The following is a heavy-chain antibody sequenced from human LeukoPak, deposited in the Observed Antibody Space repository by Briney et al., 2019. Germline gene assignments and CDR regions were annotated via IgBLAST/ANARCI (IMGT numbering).Heavy chain of an antibody. D-gene: IGHD3-10*01. CDR3: TLLHTHGSAS. Sequence: GGSLRLSCAASGLTFRSYAMCWVRDAPGEGLECVSANSGSGGSTYYADSVEGRFTISRDNSKYTLYLQMKSLRAEDTAVYYCTLLHTHGSASWGQGTLVTVSS. V-gene: IGHV3-23*01. CDR1: GLTFRSYA. CDR2: NSGSGGST. J-gene: IGHJ5*02.